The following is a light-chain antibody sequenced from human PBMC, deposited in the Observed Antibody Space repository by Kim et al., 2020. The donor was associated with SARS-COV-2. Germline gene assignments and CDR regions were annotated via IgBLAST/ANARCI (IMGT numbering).Light chain of an antibody. V-gene: IGLV3-1*01. J-gene: IGLJ3*02. CDR3: QVWDSSTKGV. CDR1: KLGDKY. Sequence: SYELTQSPSVSVSPGQTASITCSGDKLGDKYVCWYQQKPGQSPAPVIFQDTKRPSGIPERFSGSKSGNTATLTISGTQPTDEAYYYCQVWDSSTKGVFGGGTQLTVL. CDR2: QDT.